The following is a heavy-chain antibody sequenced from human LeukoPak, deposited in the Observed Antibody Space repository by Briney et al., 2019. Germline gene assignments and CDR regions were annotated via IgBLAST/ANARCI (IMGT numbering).Heavy chain of an antibody. Sequence: GGSLRLSCAASGFTFSAYEMSWVRQAPGKGLEWVSYIGSSGSTVYYADSVKGRFTISRDNAKNSLYMQMESLRDEDTAIYYCARDTLEYSNSPDALDIWGQGTMVTVSS. V-gene: IGHV3-48*03. J-gene: IGHJ3*02. CDR3: ARDTLEYSNSPDALDI. CDR1: GFTFSAYE. CDR2: IGSSGSTV. D-gene: IGHD4-23*01.